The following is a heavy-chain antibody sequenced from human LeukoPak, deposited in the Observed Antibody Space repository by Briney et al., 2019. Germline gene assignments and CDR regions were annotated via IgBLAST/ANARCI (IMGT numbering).Heavy chain of an antibody. CDR2: ISAYNGNT. CDR3: ARAISSIVSCWFDP. CDR1: GYTFTSYG. Sequence: ASVTVSFKASGYTFTSYGISWVRQAPGQGLEWMGCISAYNGNTNYAQKLQGRVTMTTDTSTSTAYMELRSLRSDDTAVYYCARAISSIVSCWFDPWGQGTLVTVSS. D-gene: IGHD2-15*01. J-gene: IGHJ5*02. V-gene: IGHV1-18*01.